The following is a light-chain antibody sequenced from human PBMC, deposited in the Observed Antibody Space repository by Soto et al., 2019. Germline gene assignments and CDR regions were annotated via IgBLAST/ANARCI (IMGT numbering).Light chain of an antibody. CDR3: QQRSDWPWT. Sequence: TLSLSPGERGTLSCRASESVTDYLAWYQQKPGQAPRLLVYDVSNRATGIPARFSGGGSGTDFTLTISNVEPEDFAVYYCQQRSDWPWTFGQGTKVDI. CDR1: ESVTDY. V-gene: IGKV3-11*01. J-gene: IGKJ1*01. CDR2: DVS.